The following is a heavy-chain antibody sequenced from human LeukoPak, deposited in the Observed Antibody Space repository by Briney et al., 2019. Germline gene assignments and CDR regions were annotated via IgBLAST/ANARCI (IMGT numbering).Heavy chain of an antibody. CDR2: ISSRGDST. CDR3: VKGPRPDITVAHTVEN. D-gene: IGHD6-19*01. V-gene: IGHV3-23*01. CDR1: GFIFSNYA. Sequence: GGSLRLSCAASGFIFSNYAMSWVRQVPGRGLEWVSTISSRGDSTYVADSVKGWFTISRANSKNSLYLQMNTVRAEDTAVYYCVKGPRPDITVAHTVENWGQGTLVTVSS. J-gene: IGHJ4*02.